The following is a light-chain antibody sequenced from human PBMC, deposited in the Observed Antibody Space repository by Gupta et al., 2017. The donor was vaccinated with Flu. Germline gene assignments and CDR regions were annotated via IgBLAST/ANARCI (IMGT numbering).Light chain of an antibody. J-gene: IGLJ3*02. Sequence: SHVLTQAPPASVAPAQTASTSCGGHNIGIKTVHWYQQQSGQPPVLVVHDDGVRPSGIAERFSGSTAGNTAALTINRVEAGDEADYYGQVWDSSGDHPMFGGGTKLTVL. CDR2: DDG. CDR3: QVWDSSGDHPM. CDR1: NIGIKT. V-gene: IGLV3-21*02.